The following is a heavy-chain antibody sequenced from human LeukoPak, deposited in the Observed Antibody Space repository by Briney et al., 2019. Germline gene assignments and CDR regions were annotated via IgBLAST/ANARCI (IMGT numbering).Heavy chain of an antibody. CDR1: GGSISSSSYY. Sequence: SETLSLTCTVSGGSISSSSYYWGWIRQPPGKGLEWIGSIYYSGSTNYNPSLKSRVTISVDTSKNQFSLKLSSVTAADTAVYYCASARSSTSGAYYYYYMDVWGKGTTVTISS. CDR2: IYYSGST. V-gene: IGHV4-39*07. J-gene: IGHJ6*03. D-gene: IGHD2-2*01. CDR3: ASARSSTSGAYYYYYMDV.